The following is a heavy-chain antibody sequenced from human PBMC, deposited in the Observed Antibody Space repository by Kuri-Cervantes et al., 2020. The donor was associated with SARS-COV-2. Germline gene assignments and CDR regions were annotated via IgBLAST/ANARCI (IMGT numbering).Heavy chain of an antibody. D-gene: IGHD3-3*01. CDR3: AHQGVLLGWVLYGGDTYTSKEYSDY. CDR2: IYWNDGK. Sequence: SGPTLVKPTHTTTLTCTFSGFSLPSSGVAVGWIRQPPGKALEWLAIIYWNDGKRYSPSPQNRLTITKEPPKNQVFLTMTNMDPVDTATYYCAHQGVLLGWVLYGGDTYTSKEYSDYWGQGTMVTVSS. CDR1: GFSLPSSGVA. V-gene: IGHV2-5*01. J-gene: IGHJ4*02.